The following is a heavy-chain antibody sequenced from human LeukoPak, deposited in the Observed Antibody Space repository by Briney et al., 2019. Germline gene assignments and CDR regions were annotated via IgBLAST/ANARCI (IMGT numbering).Heavy chain of an antibody. CDR1: GFTSSSYS. J-gene: IGHJ4*02. D-gene: IGHD2-8*01. V-gene: IGHV3-21*01. CDR3: ARGYCTNGVCYRPYYFDY. Sequence: GGSLRLSCAASGFTSSSYSMNWVRQAPGKGLEWVSSISSSSSYIYYADSVKGRFTISRDNAKNSLYLQMNSLRAEDTAVYYCARGYCTNGVCYRPYYFDYWGQGTLVTVSS. CDR2: ISSSSSYI.